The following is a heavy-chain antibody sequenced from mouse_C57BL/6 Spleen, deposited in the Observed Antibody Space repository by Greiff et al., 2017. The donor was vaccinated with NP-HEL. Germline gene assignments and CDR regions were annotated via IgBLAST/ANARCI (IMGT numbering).Heavy chain of an antibody. D-gene: IGHD1-1*01. V-gene: IGHV1-80*01. CDR2: IYPGDGDT. Sequence: QVQLKESGAELVKPGASVKISCKASGYAFSSYWMNWVKQRPGKGLEWIGQIYPGDGDTNYNGKFKGKATLTADKSSSTAYMQLSSLTSEDSAVYCCAREVVAPRYFDVGGTGTTVTVSS. CDR3: AREVVAPRYFDV. CDR1: GYAFSSYW. J-gene: IGHJ1*03.